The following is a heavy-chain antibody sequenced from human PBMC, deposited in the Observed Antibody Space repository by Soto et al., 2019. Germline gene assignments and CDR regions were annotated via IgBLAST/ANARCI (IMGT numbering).Heavy chain of an antibody. V-gene: IGHV4-59*01. CDR1: GGSISSYY. Sequence: SETLSLTCTVSGGSISSYYWSWIRQPPGKGLEWIGYIYYSGSTNYNPSFKSRVTISVYTSKNQFSLKLSSVTAADTAVYYCARIDSYYYDSSGYNRMASDYYGMDGWGQGTTVTVSS. CDR2: IYYSGST. D-gene: IGHD3-22*01. CDR3: ARIDSYYYDSSGYNRMASDYYGMDG. J-gene: IGHJ6*02.